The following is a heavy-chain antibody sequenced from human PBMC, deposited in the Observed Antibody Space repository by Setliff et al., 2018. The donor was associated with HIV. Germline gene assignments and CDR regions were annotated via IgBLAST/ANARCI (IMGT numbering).Heavy chain of an antibody. CDR2: IYYSGST. V-gene: IGHV4-39*07. Sequence: SETLSLTCTVSGGSISSSSYYWGWIRQPPGKGLEWIGSIYYSGSTYYNPSLKSRVTISVDTSKNQFSLKLSSVTAADTAVYFCARDRHGSGSYYSDYWGQGTLVTVSS. D-gene: IGHD3-10*01. J-gene: IGHJ4*02. CDR3: ARDRHGSGSYYSDY. CDR1: GGSISSSSYY.